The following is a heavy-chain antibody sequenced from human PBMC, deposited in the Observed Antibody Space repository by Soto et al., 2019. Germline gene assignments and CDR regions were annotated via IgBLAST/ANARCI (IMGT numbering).Heavy chain of an antibody. CDR3: ARPRTTGTTKGYDY. Sequence: QVQLLQSGAEVKKPGSSVKVSCKASGGTFSSYPLSWVRQAPGQGLEWMGGIIPIFGIVNSAQKFQGRVSITADESTSTAFMELSSLTSEDTAVYYCARPRTTGTTKGYDYWGQGTLVTVSS. J-gene: IGHJ4*02. D-gene: IGHD1-1*01. CDR1: GGTFSSYP. CDR2: IIPIFGIV. V-gene: IGHV1-69*01.